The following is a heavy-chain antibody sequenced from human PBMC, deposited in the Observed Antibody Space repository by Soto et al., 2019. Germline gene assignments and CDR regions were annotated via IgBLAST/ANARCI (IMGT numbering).Heavy chain of an antibody. J-gene: IGHJ6*02. D-gene: IGHD2-8*01. V-gene: IGHV4-39*01. Sequence: QLQLQESGPGLVKPSETLSLTCIVSNGSISKSNYYWGWIRQPPGKGLEWIGSIYYSGSTYYNPSFASRVTVSVDTSNNQFSLKLTSVTAADTALYYCATVSNYYYYGMDVWGQGTTVTVSS. CDR3: ATVSNYYYYGMDV. CDR2: IYYSGST. CDR1: NGSISKSNYY.